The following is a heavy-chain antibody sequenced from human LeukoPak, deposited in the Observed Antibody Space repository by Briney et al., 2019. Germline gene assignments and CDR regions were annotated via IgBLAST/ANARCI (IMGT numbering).Heavy chain of an antibody. D-gene: IGHD3-22*01. CDR3: VRLRRNSDRSGYYYYYDY. CDR1: GCTFSDFS. Sequence: GGSLTLSCAASGCTFSDFSVNWVRQAPGKGLEWVSSISVRSNYRYYADSVRGRFTISRDDARDSLFLQMNSLRAEDTAVYFCVRLRRNSDRSGYYYYYDYWGQGTLVTVSP. V-gene: IGHV3-21*01. CDR2: ISVRSNYR. J-gene: IGHJ4*02.